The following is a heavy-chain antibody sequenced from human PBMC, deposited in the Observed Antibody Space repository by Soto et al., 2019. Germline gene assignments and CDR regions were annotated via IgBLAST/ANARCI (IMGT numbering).Heavy chain of an antibody. V-gene: IGHV3-33*05. CDR2: ISYDGNNK. D-gene: IGHD2-2*01. J-gene: IGHJ6*02. Sequence: KGLEWVAVISYDGNNKFYADAVKGRFTISRDNSKNTLYLKMNSLRAEDTAVYYCARDIGSYCISTSCYVFTRLYDGMNVWGQ. CDR3: ARDIGSYCISTSCYVFTRLYDGMNV.